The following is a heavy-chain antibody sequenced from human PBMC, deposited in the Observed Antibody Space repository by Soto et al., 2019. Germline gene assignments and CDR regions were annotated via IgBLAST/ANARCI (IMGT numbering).Heavy chain of an antibody. Sequence: SETLSLTCTVAGGSISTYYWTWIRQPPGKGLEWIGYIYYSGNTNYSPSLKGRVTISVDKSKNQFSLKLSSVTAADTAVYYCARSLGGYGGYYFDYWGQGTLVTVSS. D-gene: IGHD5-12*01. CDR2: IYYSGNT. CDR3: ARSLGGYGGYYFDY. J-gene: IGHJ4*02. CDR1: GGSISTYY. V-gene: IGHV4-59*08.